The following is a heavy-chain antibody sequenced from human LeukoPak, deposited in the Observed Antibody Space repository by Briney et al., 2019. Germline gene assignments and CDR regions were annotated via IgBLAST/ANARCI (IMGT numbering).Heavy chain of an antibody. D-gene: IGHD3-10*01. CDR3: ARDKFQITMVRGVIIGRNWNDEVFDY. CDR1: GYTFTSYG. J-gene: IGHJ4*02. V-gene: IGHV1-18*01. Sequence: ASVKVSCKASGYTFTSYGISWVRQAPGQGLEWMGWISAYNGNTNYAQKLQGRVTMTTDTSTSTAYMELSSLRSEDTAVYYCARDKFQITMVRGVIIGRNWNDEVFDYWGQGTLVTVSS. CDR2: ISAYNGNT.